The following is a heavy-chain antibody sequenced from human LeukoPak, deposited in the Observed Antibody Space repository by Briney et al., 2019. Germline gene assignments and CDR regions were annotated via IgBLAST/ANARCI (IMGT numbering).Heavy chain of an antibody. CDR2: IYYSGST. CDR3: ARVFPSAMVRGVDVGWFDP. Sequence: PSETLSLTCTVSRGSISSYFWSWLRQPPGKGLEWIGYIYYSGSTNYNPSLKSRVTISVDTSKNQFSLKLSSVIAADTAVYYCARVFPSAMVRGVDVGWFDPWGQGTLVTVSS. D-gene: IGHD3-10*01. J-gene: IGHJ5*02. CDR1: RGSISSYF. V-gene: IGHV4-59*01.